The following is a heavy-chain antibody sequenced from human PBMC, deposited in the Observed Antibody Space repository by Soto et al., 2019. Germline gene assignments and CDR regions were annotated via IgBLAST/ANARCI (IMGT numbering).Heavy chain of an antibody. D-gene: IGHD2-2*01. CDR2: IYSDGTT. Sequence: PSETLSLTCTVSGGSISGYYWSWVRQPAGKGQEWVGRIYSDGTTNYSPSLKRRVTMSLDTSKDQFSLHLNSVTAADTAVYYCSRVGCSNSKCYTRGMDVWGQGTTVTVSS. CDR1: GGSISGYY. CDR3: SRVGCSNSKCYTRGMDV. V-gene: IGHV4-4*07. J-gene: IGHJ6*02.